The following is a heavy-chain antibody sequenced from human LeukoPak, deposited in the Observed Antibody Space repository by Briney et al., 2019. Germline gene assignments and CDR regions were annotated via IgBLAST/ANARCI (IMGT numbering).Heavy chain of an antibody. CDR1: NGSFSDYY. V-gene: IGHV4-34*12. CDR3: ARDLSHYYGSVPY. J-gene: IGHJ4*02. D-gene: IGHD3-10*01. CDR2: IIHSGRT. Sequence: SETLSLTCAVPNGSFSDYYWGWVRQPPGKGLEWIGEIIHSGRTTYNPSLKSRVTISIDASKKQFSLTMRSVTAADTAVYYCARDLSHYYGSVPYWGQGTLVTVSS.